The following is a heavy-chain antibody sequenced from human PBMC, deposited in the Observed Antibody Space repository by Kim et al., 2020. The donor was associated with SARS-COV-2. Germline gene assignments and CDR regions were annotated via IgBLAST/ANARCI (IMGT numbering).Heavy chain of an antibody. J-gene: IGHJ4*02. D-gene: IGHD6-13*01. CDR3: TRDHGAGYSSSWADY. CDR1: GFTFGDYA. V-gene: IGHV3-49*03. CDR2: IRSKAYGGTT. Sequence: GGSLRLSCTASGFTFGDYAMSWFRQAPGKGLEWVGFIRSKAYGGTTEYAASVKGRFTISRDDSKSIAYLQMNSLKTEDTAVYYCTRDHGAGYSSSWADYWGQGTLVTVSS.